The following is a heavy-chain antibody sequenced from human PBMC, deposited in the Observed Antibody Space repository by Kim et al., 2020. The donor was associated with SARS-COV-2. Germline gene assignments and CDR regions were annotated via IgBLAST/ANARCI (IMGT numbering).Heavy chain of an antibody. CDR2: ITTNGDST. J-gene: IGHJ4*02. Sequence: GGSLRLSCSASGFTFNSYVMYWVRQAPGKGLEFVSTITTNGDSTYHADSVKGRFTISRDNSKNTLYLQMTSLKTEDTAIYYCATSGCGSVNCYGDWWGQGTLVTVSS. V-gene: IGHV3-64D*09. CDR3: ATSGCGSVNCYGDW. CDR1: GFTFNSYV. D-gene: IGHD2-2*01.